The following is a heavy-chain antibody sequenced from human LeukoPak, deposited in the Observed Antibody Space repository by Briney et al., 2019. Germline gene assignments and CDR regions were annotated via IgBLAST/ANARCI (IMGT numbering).Heavy chain of an antibody. Sequence: SETLSLTCTVSGGSISSYYCSWIRQPPGKGLEWIGYIYYSGSTNYNPSLKSRVTISVDTSKNQFSLKLSSVTAADTAVYYCARESGYIYGYNEKFFDYWGQGTLVTVSS. J-gene: IGHJ4*02. V-gene: IGHV4-59*01. CDR2: IYYSGST. CDR3: ARESGYIYGYNEKFFDY. CDR1: GGSISSYY. D-gene: IGHD5-18*01.